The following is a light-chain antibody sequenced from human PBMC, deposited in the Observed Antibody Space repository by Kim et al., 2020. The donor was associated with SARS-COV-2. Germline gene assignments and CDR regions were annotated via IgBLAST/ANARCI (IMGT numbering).Light chain of an antibody. V-gene: IGLV2-8*01. J-gene: IGLJ2*01. Sequence: QSVLTQPPSASGSPGQSVAISCTGTTSDVGAYNYVSWYQQHPGKAPKLILYELTKRPSGVPDRFSGSKSGNTASLTVSGLQAEDEAHYYCSSYAGTNTVIFGGGTQLTVL. CDR1: TSDVGAYNY. CDR2: ELT. CDR3: SSYAGTNTVI.